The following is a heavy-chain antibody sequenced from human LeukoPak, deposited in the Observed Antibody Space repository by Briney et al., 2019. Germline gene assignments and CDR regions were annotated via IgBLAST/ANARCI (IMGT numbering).Heavy chain of an antibody. Sequence: SETQSLTCIVSGGSITSSSYYWGWIRQPPGKGLEWIGSIYYSVSTYYNPSLKSRVTISVDTSKNQFSLKLSSVTAADTAVYYCAREDLLGYCSGGSCYTFDYWGQGTLVTVSS. CDR3: AREDLLGYCSGGSCYTFDY. J-gene: IGHJ4*02. CDR2: IYYSVST. CDR1: GGSITSSSYY. D-gene: IGHD2-15*01. V-gene: IGHV4-39*02.